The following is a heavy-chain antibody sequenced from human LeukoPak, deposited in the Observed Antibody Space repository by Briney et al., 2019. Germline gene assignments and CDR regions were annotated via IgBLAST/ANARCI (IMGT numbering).Heavy chain of an antibody. CDR1: GLSFSSYG. CDR2: IWYDGSNK. D-gene: IGHD4-17*01. Sequence: SGGSLRLSCAASGLSFSSYGMHWVRQAPGKGLEWVAVIWYDGSNKYYADSVKGRFTISRDNSKNTLYLQMNSLRAEDTAVYYCVKDRTTSYFDYWGQGTLVTVSS. V-gene: IGHV3-33*06. J-gene: IGHJ4*02. CDR3: VKDRTTSYFDY.